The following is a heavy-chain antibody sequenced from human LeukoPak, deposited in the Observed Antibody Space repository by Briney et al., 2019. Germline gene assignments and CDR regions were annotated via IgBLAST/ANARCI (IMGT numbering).Heavy chain of an antibody. D-gene: IGHD2-2*02. CDR3: ARDGESRFYTYYYFMDV. CDR2: ISTYNGNT. J-gene: IGHJ6*03. V-gene: IGHV1-18*04. CDR1: GYSFIDYY. Sequence: ASVKVSCKTSGYSFIDYYIHWVRQAPGQGLEWMGWISTYNGNTKYAQKVQGRVTLTIDTSTSTAYMELRSLRSEDTAVYYCARDGESRFYTYYYFMDVWGNGTTVTVSS.